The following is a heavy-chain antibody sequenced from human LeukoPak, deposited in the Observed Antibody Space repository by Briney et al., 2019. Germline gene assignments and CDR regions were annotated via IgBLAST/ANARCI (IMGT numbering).Heavy chain of an antibody. V-gene: IGHV4-59*01. CDR3: ARDYGDIPPDWYYDL. CDR1: GGSISSSY. CDR2: IFYTGST. Sequence: SETLSLTCTVSGGSISSSYWSWIRQPPGKGLEWIGYIFYTGSTTYNPSLKSRVTISVDTSKNQFSLKLRSVTAADTAVYYCARDYGDIPPDWYYDLWGRGTLVTVSS. D-gene: IGHD4-17*01. J-gene: IGHJ2*01.